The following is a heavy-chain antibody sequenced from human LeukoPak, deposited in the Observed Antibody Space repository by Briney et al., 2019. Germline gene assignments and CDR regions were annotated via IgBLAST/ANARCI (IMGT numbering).Heavy chain of an antibody. Sequence: GGSLRLSCAASGFTFSSYGMHWVRQAPGKGLEWVAVISYDGSNKYYAGSVKGRFTISRDNSKNTLYLQMNSLRAEDTAVYYCAKMWGGSGYYYYYMDVWGKGTTVTVSS. V-gene: IGHV3-30*18. D-gene: IGHD2-21*01. CDR1: GFTFSSYG. CDR3: AKMWGGSGYYYYYMDV. CDR2: ISYDGSNK. J-gene: IGHJ6*03.